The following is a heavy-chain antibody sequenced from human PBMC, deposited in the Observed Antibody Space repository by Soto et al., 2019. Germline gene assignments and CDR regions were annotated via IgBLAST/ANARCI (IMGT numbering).Heavy chain of an antibody. CDR3: AGMVRGANTPSSPRSWFEP. D-gene: IGHD3-10*01. V-gene: IGHV5-51*01. Sequence: PGESLKISCKGSGYSFTSYWIGWVRQMPAKGLEWMGIIYPGDSDTRYSPSSQGQVTISADKSISTAYLQWSSLKASDTAMYYCAGMVRGANTPSSPRSWFEPWGQGTLVTVSS. CDR2: IYPGDSDT. J-gene: IGHJ5*02. CDR1: GYSFTSYW.